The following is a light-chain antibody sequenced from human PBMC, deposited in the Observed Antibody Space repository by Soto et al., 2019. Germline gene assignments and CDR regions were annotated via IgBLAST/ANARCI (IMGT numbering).Light chain of an antibody. CDR1: SSDVGGYNY. CDR2: EVS. Sequence: QSALTQPPSASGSPGQSVTISCTGTSSDVGGYNYVSWYQQHPGKAPKLMIYEVSKRPSGVPDRFSGSKSGNTASLTVSGLQAEDEADYYCSSYAFSNNFTVVFGGGTKLTVL. CDR3: SSYAFSNNFTVV. V-gene: IGLV2-8*01. J-gene: IGLJ2*01.